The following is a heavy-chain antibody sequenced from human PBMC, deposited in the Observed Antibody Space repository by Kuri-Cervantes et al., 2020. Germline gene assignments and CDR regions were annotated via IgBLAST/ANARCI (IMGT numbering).Heavy chain of an antibody. CDR1: GFTFSSYD. Sequence: GGSLRLSCAASGFTFSSYDMHWVRQATGKGLEWVSAIGTAGDTYYPGSVKGRFTISRDNAKNSLYLQMSSLRAKDTAVYYYARDGAAYFDASGSFVTFSDYWGQGALVTVSS. D-gene: IGHD3-22*01. V-gene: IGHV3-13*01. J-gene: IGHJ4*02. CDR2: IGTAGDT. CDR3: ARDGAAYFDASGSFVTFSDY.